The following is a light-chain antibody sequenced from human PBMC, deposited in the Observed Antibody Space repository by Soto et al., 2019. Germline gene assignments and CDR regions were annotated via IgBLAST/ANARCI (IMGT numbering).Light chain of an antibody. CDR2: EVS. CDR3: ASHGASGV. Sequence: QSVLTQPASVSGSPGQSITLSCTGTSSDVGAYNYVSWYQQYPGKAPKLIIYEVSNRPSGVSYRFSGSKSGNTASLTISGLQAEDEADYYCASHGASGVSGTGTKVTVL. CDR1: SSDVGAYNY. V-gene: IGLV2-14*01. J-gene: IGLJ1*01.